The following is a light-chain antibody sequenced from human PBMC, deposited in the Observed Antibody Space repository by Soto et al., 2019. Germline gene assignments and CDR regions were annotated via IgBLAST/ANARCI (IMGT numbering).Light chain of an antibody. CDR2: EAS. CDR3: QQYTTYSPT. V-gene: IGKV1-5*03. Sequence: DIQMTQSPSTLSASVGDRVTITCRASHSISAYLAWYQQKPGKAPKLLIFEASFLETGVPSRFSGSGSGTEFTLTIDSLQPDDFATYYCQQYTTYSPTFGQGTKV. CDR1: HSISAY. J-gene: IGKJ1*01.